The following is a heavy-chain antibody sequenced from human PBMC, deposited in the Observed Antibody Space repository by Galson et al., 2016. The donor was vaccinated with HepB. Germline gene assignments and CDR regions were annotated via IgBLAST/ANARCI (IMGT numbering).Heavy chain of an antibody. CDR3: ARGSSGPNYYYYYYSMDG. CDR2: IKQDGSEK. CDR1: GFTFNKYW. J-gene: IGHJ6*02. V-gene: IGHV3-7*01. Sequence: SLRLSCAASGFTFNKYWMNWVRQAPGKGLEWVANIKQDGSEKYYVDSVRGRFTISRDNAKNSLYLQMNSLRAEDTAVYYCARGSSGPNYYYYYYSMDGWGQGTTVTVSS. D-gene: IGHD6-19*01.